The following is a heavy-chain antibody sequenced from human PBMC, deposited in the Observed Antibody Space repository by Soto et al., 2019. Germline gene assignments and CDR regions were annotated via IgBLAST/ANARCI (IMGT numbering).Heavy chain of an antibody. CDR2: IIPIFGTA. CDR3: AINYYDSSGLAPGDY. CDR1: GGTFSSYA. Sequence: ASVKVSCKASGGTFSSYAISWVRQAPGQGLEWMGGIIPIFGTANYAQKFQGRVTITADESTSTAYMELSSLRSEDTAVYYCAINYYDSSGLAPGDYWGQRTLVTVSS. V-gene: IGHV1-69*13. J-gene: IGHJ4*02. D-gene: IGHD3-22*01.